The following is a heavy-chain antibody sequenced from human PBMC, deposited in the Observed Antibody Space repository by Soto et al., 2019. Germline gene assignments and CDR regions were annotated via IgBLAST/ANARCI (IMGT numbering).Heavy chain of an antibody. CDR2: IKKDGSEK. V-gene: IGHV3-7*01. Sequence: PGGSLRLACASSVFPCSSDWMLWVRQAPGKGLEWVDNIKKDGSEKYYVDSVKGRFTISRDNAKNSLYLQMNSLRAEDTAVYYCARDGYLLDDWGQGTLVTVSS. J-gene: IGHJ4*02. CDR3: ARDGYLLDD. D-gene: IGHD1-1*01. CDR1: VFPCSSDW.